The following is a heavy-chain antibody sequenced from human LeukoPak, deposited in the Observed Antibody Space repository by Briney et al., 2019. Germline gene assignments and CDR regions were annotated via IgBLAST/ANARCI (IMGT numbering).Heavy chain of an antibody. J-gene: IGHJ5*02. CDR2: INPKNGDT. V-gene: IGHV1-2*02. CDR3: ARGPHIMVRGVIMRFDP. CDR1: GYIFTDYY. D-gene: IGHD3-10*01. Sequence: ASVKVSCKASGYIFTDYYIHWMRQAPGQGLEWMGWINPKNGDTRYAQKFQGRVTMTRDTSISTAYMELSRLRSDDTAVYYCARGPHIMVRGVIMRFDPWGQGTLVTVSS.